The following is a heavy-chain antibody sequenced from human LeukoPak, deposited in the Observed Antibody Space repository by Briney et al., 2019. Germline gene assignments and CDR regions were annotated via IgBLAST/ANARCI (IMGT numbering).Heavy chain of an antibody. Sequence: ASVKVSCKASGGTFSSYAISWVRQAPGQGLEWMGGIIPMFNTTKYAQKFQGRVTITADKSTSTAYMELSSLRSEDTAVYYCVEGGIAPLNWFDPWGQGTLVTVSS. CDR2: IIPMFNTT. CDR3: VEGGIAPLNWFDP. J-gene: IGHJ5*02. V-gene: IGHV1-69*06. CDR1: GGTFSSYA. D-gene: IGHD6-13*01.